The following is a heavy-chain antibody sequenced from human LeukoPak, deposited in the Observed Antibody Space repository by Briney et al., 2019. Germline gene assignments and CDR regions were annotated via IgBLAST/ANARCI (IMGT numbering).Heavy chain of an antibody. Sequence: ASVKVSCKASGYTFTSYYMHWVRQAPGQGLEWMGIINPSGGSTSYAQKFQGRVTMTRDMSTSTVYMELSSLRSEDTAVYYCARDLEAAAGTELLPYYYYYYMDVWGKGTTVTVSS. D-gene: IGHD6-13*01. J-gene: IGHJ6*03. CDR1: GYTFTSYY. CDR3: ARDLEAAAGTELLPYYYYYYMDV. V-gene: IGHV1-46*01. CDR2: INPSGGST.